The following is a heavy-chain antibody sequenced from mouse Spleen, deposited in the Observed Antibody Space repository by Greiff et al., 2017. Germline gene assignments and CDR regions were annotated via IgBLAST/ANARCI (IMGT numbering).Heavy chain of an antibody. V-gene: IGHV1-9*01. Sequence: QVQLQQSGAELMKPGASVKLSCKATGYTFTGYWIEWVKQRPGHGLEWIGEILPGSGSTNYNQKFKGKATLTVDTSSSTAYMQLSSLTSEDSAVYYCARSEVRRDFDYWGQGTTLTVSS. D-gene: IGHD2-14*01. CDR2: ILPGSGST. CDR1: GYTFTGYW. CDR3: ARSEVRRDFDY. J-gene: IGHJ2*01.